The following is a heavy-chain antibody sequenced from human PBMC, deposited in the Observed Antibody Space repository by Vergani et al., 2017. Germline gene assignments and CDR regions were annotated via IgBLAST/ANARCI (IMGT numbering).Heavy chain of an antibody. CDR1: GFTFSSYW. Sequence: EVQLVESGGGLVQPGGSLRLSCAASGFTFSSYWMSWVRQAPGKGLEWVANIYQDGSEKYYVDSVRGRFTISRDNAKNSLYLQMNSLRADDTAVYYCTKGSRGYTGYFFDYWGQGTLATVSS. J-gene: IGHJ4*02. V-gene: IGHV3-7*03. CDR3: TKGSRGYTGYFFDY. CDR2: IYQDGSEK. D-gene: IGHD5-12*01.